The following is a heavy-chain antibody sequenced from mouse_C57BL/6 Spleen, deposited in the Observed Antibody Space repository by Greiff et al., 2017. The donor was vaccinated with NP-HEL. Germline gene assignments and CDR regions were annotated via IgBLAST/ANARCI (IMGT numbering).Heavy chain of an antibody. D-gene: IGHD3-3*01. CDR1: GYTFTSYW. Sequence: VQLQQSGAELVMPGASVKLSCKASGYTFTSYWMHWVKQRPGQGLEWIGEIDPSDSYNNYNQKFKGKSTLTVDKSSSTAYMQLSSLTSEDSAVYYCARLGCGRRNFWGQGTTLTVSS. V-gene: IGHV1-69*01. CDR2: IDPSDSYN. CDR3: ARLGCGRRNF. J-gene: IGHJ2*01.